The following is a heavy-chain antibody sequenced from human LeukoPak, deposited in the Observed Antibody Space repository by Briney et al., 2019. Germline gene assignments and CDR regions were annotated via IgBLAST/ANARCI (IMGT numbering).Heavy chain of an antibody. CDR1: VSPINNTH. V-gene: IGHV4-59*13. CDR2: IYYSGST. CDR3: ARAGGYCSGGTCYNWFDP. J-gene: IGHJ5*02. Sequence: SETLSYTSTVPVSPINNTHWNSIRQPPGKGLEWIGYIYYSGSTNYNPSLKSRVTISVDTSKNQFSLKLSSMTAADTAVYYCARAGGYCSGGTCYNWFDPWGQARTVAVSS. D-gene: IGHD2-15*01.